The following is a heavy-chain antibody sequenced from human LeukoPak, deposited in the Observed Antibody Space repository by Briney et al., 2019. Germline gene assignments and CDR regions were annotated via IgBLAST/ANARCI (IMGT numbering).Heavy chain of an antibody. J-gene: IGHJ5*02. Sequence: GASVKVSCKASGYTFTSYAMHWVRQAPGQRLEWMGWINAGNGNTKYSQKFQGRVTITRDTSASTAYMELSSLRSEDTAVYYCARKVVGATTNWFDPWGQGTLVTVSS. CDR1: GYTFTSYA. V-gene: IGHV1-3*01. CDR3: ARKVVGATTNWFDP. CDR2: INAGNGNT. D-gene: IGHD1-26*01.